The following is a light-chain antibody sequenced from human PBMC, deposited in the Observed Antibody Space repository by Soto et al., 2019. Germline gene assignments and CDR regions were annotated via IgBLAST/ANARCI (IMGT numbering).Light chain of an antibody. Sequence: EIVMTQSPATLSVSPGERATLSCRASQSISSYLAWYQQKPGQAPRLLIYDASTRATGIPARFSGSGSGTEFTLTISSLQSEDCAVYYCQHYNNWPLAFGGGTKVEIK. J-gene: IGKJ4*01. CDR2: DAS. V-gene: IGKV3-15*01. CDR3: QHYNNWPLA. CDR1: QSISSY.